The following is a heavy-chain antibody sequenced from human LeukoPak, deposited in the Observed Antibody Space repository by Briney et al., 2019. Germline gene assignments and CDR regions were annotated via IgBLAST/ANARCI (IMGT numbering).Heavy chain of an antibody. CDR3: ARVRRYYDSSGYLGY. CDR1: GYTFTCYY. V-gene: IGHV1-46*01. CDR2: INPSGGST. J-gene: IGHJ4*02. Sequence: ASVKVSCKASGYTFTCYYMHWVRQAPGQGLEWMGVINPSGGSTGYAQKFQGRVTMTRDMSTSTVYMKLSSLRSGDTAVYYCARVRRYYDSSGYLGYWGQGTLVTVSS. D-gene: IGHD3-22*01.